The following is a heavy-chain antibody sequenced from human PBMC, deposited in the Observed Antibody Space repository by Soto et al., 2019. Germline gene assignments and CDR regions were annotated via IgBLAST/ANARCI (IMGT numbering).Heavy chain of an antibody. D-gene: IGHD4-17*01. J-gene: IGHJ4*01. CDR1: GFMFSSSA. Sequence: VGSLRLSCTVSGFMFSSSAMNWVRQAPGKGREWVSGISDGGRFTYYADSVKGRFTISRDDSKNTLFLQVNSLRAEDTAIYYCAKSGPTNFFDYWGHGTLVTVSS. V-gene: IGHV3-23*01. CDR2: ISDGGRFT. CDR3: AKSGPTNFFDY.